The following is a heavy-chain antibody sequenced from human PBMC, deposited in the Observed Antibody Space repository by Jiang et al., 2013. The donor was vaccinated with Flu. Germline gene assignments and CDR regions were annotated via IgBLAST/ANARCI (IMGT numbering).Heavy chain of an antibody. CDR1: GFSLYNSGEG. J-gene: IGHJ3*01. V-gene: IGHV2-5*05. D-gene: IGHD1-26*01. CDR3: AHRRGEWGAFDV. Sequence: KPTQTLTLTCTFSGFSLYNSGEGVGWIRQPPAKALEWLALLYWGDDERYGPSLKTRLTITKGTSKNQVVLTMTNVDPADTATYYCAHRRGEWGAFDVWGQGTMVTVSS. CDR2: LYWGDDE.